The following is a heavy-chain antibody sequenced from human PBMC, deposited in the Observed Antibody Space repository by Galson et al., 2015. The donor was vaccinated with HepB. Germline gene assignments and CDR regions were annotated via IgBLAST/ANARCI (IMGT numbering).Heavy chain of an antibody. CDR1: GFTYSNYG. V-gene: IGHV3-33*01. CDR2: IWNDGNNK. Sequence: SLRLSCAASGFTYSNYGMHWVRQAPGKGPEWVAVIWNDGNNKFYADSVKGRFTISRDNLGDTLSLQLNSLRVEDTAVYYCARDKGSNYYGGGFDYWGQGTQVTVSS. J-gene: IGHJ4*02. D-gene: IGHD4-11*01. CDR3: ARDKGSNYYGGGFDY.